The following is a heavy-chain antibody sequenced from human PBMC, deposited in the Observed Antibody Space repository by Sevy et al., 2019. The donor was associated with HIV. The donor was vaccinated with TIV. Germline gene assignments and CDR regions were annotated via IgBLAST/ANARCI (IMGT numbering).Heavy chain of an antibody. Sequence: GGSLRLSCAASGFTFSSYAMSWVRQAPGKGLEWVSAISGSGGSTYYADSVKGRFTISRDNSKNTLYLQMNSLRAEDTAVYYCAKAYSGSYYLPLDYFDYWGQGPLVTVSS. J-gene: IGHJ4*02. V-gene: IGHV3-23*01. CDR1: GFTFSSYA. CDR3: AKAYSGSYYLPLDYFDY. D-gene: IGHD1-26*01. CDR2: ISGSGGST.